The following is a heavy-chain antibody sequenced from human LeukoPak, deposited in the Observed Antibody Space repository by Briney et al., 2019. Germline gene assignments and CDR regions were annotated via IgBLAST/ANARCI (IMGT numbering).Heavy chain of an antibody. CDR1: GFTFSSYG. J-gene: IGHJ4*02. CDR2: IRYDGSNK. CDR3: AKAPKGLRRELPETYYFDY. V-gene: IGHV3-30*02. D-gene: IGHD1-26*01. Sequence: GGSLRLSCAASGFTFSSYGMHWVRQAPGKGLEWVAFIRYDGSNKYYADSVKGRFTISRDNSKNTLYLQMNSLRAEDTAVYYCAKAPKGLRRELPETYYFDYWGQGTLVTVSS.